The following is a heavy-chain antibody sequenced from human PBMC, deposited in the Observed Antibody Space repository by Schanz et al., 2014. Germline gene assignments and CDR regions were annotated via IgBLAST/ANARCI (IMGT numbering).Heavy chain of an antibody. CDR1: GFIVSSTY. Sequence: EVQLVESGGGLVQPGGSQRLSCAASGFIVSSTYMTWVRQAPGKGLLWVSRVSRDGSETTYVDSVRGRFTISRDTAKNTVFLQMNNLRAEDTAVYYCARGASRDYFAMDVWGQGTTVTVSS. V-gene: IGHV3-74*02. CDR3: ARGASRDYFAMDV. J-gene: IGHJ6*02. CDR2: VSRDGSET.